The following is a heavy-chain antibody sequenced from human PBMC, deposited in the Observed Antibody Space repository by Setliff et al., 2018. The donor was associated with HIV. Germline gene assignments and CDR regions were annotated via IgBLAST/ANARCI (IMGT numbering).Heavy chain of an antibody. Sequence: PSETLSLTCTVSGGSISGYYWSWIRQSPGKGPEWIGYLYYSGSTNYNPSLKSRVTISVDTSKNQFSLKLSSVTAADTAVYYCARGADYYDSTGYYTFDYWGQGTLVTVSS. D-gene: IGHD3-22*01. CDR3: ARGADYYDSTGYYTFDY. CDR2: LYYSGST. J-gene: IGHJ4*02. CDR1: GGSISGYY. V-gene: IGHV4-59*01.